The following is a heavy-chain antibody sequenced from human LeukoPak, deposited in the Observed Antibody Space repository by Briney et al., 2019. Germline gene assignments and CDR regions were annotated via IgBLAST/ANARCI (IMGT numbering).Heavy chain of an antibody. CDR1: GGSISSGSYY. Sequence: PSETLSLTCTVSGGSISSGSYYWSWIRQPPGKGLEWIGSIYYSGSTYYNPSLKSRVTISVDTSKNQFSLKLSSVTAADTAVYYCARVPPGLRDYWGQGTLVTVSS. V-gene: IGHV4-39*07. D-gene: IGHD3-10*01. CDR3: ARVPPGLRDY. CDR2: IYYSGST. J-gene: IGHJ4*02.